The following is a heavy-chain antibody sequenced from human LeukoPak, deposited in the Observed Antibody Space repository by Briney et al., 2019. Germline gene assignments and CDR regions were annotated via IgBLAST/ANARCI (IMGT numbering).Heavy chain of an antibody. CDR1: GYTFTSYD. D-gene: IGHD4-23*01. J-gene: IGHJ4*02. Sequence: ASVKVSCKASGYTFTSYDINWVRQATGQGLEWMGWMNPNSGNTGYAQKYQRRVAMTRNTSISTAYMELSSLRSEETAVYYCAREGYGGNSGDFDYWGQGTLVTVSS. CDR2: MNPNSGNT. CDR3: AREGYGGNSGDFDY. V-gene: IGHV1-8*01.